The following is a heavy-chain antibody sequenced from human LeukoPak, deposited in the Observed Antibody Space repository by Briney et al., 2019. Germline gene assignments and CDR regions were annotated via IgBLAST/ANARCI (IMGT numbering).Heavy chain of an antibody. CDR1: GFTVSSNY. J-gene: IGHJ6*02. CDR3: ARFQDCSGGSCYSEYYYYYGMDV. D-gene: IGHD2-15*01. V-gene: IGHV3-53*01. Sequence: GGSLRLSCAASGFTVSSNYMNWVRQAPGKGLEWVSLIYSDGSTYYADSVKGRFIISRDNSANTLYLQMNSLRAEDTAVYYCARFQDCSGGSCYSEYYYYYGMDVWGQGTTVTVSS. CDR2: IYSDGST.